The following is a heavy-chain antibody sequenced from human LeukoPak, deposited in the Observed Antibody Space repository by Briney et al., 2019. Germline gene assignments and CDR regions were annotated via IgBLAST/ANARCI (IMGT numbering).Heavy chain of an antibody. CDR2: ISGSGGRT. J-gene: IGHJ4*02. V-gene: IGHV3-23*01. D-gene: IGHD6-19*01. CDR1: GFTFSSYA. CDR3: AKSLDSSGRYGDDY. Sequence: GGSLRPSCAASGFTFSSYAMNYVRQAPGKGLEWVSGISGSGGRTYYADTVKGRFTISRDISKNTVYVQMNSLRAEDTAVYYCAKSLDSSGRYGDDYWGQGTLVTVSS.